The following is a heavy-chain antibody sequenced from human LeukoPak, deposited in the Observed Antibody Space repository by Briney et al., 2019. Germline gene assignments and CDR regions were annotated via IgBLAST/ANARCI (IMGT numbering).Heavy chain of an antibody. V-gene: IGHV4-30-2*01. J-gene: IGHJ3*02. D-gene: IGHD3-22*01. Sequence: SETLSLTCAVSGGSISSGGYSWSWIRQPPGKGLEWIGYIYHSGSTYYNPSLKSRVTISVDRSKNQFSLKLSSVTAADTAVYYCARGGYYDSSGYWNAFDIWGQGTMVTVSS. CDR3: ARGGYYDSSGYWNAFDI. CDR1: GGSISSGGYS. CDR2: IYHSGST.